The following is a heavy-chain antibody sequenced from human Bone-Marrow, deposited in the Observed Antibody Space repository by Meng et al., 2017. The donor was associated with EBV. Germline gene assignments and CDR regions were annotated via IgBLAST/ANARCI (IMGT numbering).Heavy chain of an antibody. CDR1: GFTVSSSY. J-gene: IGHJ4*02. CDR3: ARGEGDY. CDR2: IYRGGNT. V-gene: IGHV3-53*01. Sequence: EVQLVESGGVLTQPGGSLRLYCAASGFTVSSSYMGWVRQAPGKGLQWVSLIYRGGNTYYADSVKGRFTISRDSSKNTLYLRMSSLRAEDTAVYYCARGEGDYWGQGTLVTVSS.